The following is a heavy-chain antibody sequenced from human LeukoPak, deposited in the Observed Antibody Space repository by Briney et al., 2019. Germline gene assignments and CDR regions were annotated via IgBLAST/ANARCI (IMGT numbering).Heavy chain of an antibody. CDR3: ARGDGVYVY. D-gene: IGHD5/OR15-5a*01. CDR1: GFTFSRYW. Sequence: GGSLRLSCAASGFTFSRYWMNWVRQAPGKGLEWVAVISYDGSNKYYADSAKGRFTISRDNSKNTLYLQMNSLRVEDTAVYYCARGDGVYVYWGQGTLVTVSS. J-gene: IGHJ4*02. CDR2: ISYDGSNK. V-gene: IGHV3-30*03.